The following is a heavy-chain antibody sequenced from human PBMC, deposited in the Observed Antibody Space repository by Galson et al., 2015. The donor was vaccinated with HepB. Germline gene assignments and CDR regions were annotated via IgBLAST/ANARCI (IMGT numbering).Heavy chain of an antibody. Sequence: SLRLSCAASGFTFSSYGMHWVRQAPGKGLEWVAVISYDGSNKYYADSVKGRFTISRDNSKNTLYLQMNSLRAEDTAVYYCAKDPRVGVVAAGLSVHWFDPWGQGTLVTVSS. CDR1: GFTFSSYG. CDR2: ISYDGSNK. CDR3: AKDPRVGVVAAGLSVHWFDP. D-gene: IGHD6-13*01. J-gene: IGHJ5*02. V-gene: IGHV3-30*18.